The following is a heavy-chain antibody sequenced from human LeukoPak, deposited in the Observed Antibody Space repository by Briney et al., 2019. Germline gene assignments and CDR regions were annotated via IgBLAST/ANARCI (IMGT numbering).Heavy chain of an antibody. J-gene: IGHJ6*03. CDR2: INHSGST. CDR3: ARVRSSYAYYYYMDV. Sequence: SETLSLTCAVYGGSFSGYYWSWIRQPPGKGLEWIGEINHSGSTNYNPSLKSRVTISVDTSKNQFSLKQSSVTAADTAVYYCARVRSSYAYYYYMDVWGKGTTVTVSS. V-gene: IGHV4-34*01. CDR1: GGSFSGYY.